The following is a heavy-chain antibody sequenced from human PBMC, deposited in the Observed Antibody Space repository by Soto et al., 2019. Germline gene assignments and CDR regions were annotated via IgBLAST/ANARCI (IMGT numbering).Heavy chain of an antibody. CDR1: GGTFSSYA. V-gene: IGHV1-69*06. Sequence: QVQLVQSGAEVKKPGSSVKVSCKASGGTFSSYAISWVRQAPGQGLEWMGGIIPIFGTANYAQKFQGRVTITADNSTSTAYMELSSLRSEDTAVYYCASPQRQQLVYYYYYGMDVWGQGTTVTVSS. CDR2: IIPIFGTA. D-gene: IGHD6-13*01. J-gene: IGHJ6*02. CDR3: ASPQRQQLVYYYYYGMDV.